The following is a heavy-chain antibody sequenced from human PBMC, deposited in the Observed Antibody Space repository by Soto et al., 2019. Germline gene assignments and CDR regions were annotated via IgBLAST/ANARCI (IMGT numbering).Heavy chain of an antibody. CDR1: GGTFSDHA. V-gene: IGHV1-69*18. J-gene: IGHJ4*02. CDR3: ARFQGLHFDC. CDR2: IFPMFGTA. Sequence: QVQLVQSGAEVKKPGSSVKVSCKASGGTFSDHAFSWVRQAPGQGLEWMGRIFPMFGTADYAQKFQGRLIITADDSTSTAYMELSSLRSEDTAVYYCARFQGLHFDCCGQGALVRVSS.